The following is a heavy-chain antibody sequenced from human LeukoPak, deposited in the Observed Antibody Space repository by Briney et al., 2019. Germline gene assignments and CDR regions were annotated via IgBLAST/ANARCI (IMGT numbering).Heavy chain of an antibody. D-gene: IGHD6-19*01. CDR2: IRSKANNYAT. CDR1: GFTLSDYT. J-gene: IGHJ1*01. CDR3: SAGPSGWTEFFQH. Sequence: GGSLRLSCAAPGFTLSDYTMHWVRQASGKGLEWVARIRSKANNYATEYGPSVKGRFTISRDDAKNTAYLQMDSLKTEDTAIYYCSAGPSGWTEFFQHWGQGTLVTVSS. V-gene: IGHV3-73*01.